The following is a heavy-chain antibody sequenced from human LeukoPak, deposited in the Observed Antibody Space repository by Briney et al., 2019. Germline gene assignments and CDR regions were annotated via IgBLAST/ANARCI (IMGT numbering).Heavy chain of an antibody. V-gene: IGHV1-69*04. D-gene: IGHD1-26*01. CDR3: AREGSGSYPFDY. J-gene: IGHJ4*02. CDR1: GGTFSSYA. CDR2: IIPILGIA. Sequence: ASVKVSCKASGGTFSSYAISWVRQAPGQGLEWMGRIIPILGIANYAQKFQGRVTITADKSTSTAYMELRSLRSDDTAVYYCAREGSGSYPFDYWGQGTLVTVSS.